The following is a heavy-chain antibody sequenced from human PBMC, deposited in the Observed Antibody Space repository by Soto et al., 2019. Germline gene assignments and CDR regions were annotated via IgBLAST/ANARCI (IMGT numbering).Heavy chain of an antibody. CDR2: IYYSGST. CDR3: ARLASLYYFDY. Sequence: SETLSLTCTVSGGSISSGGYYWSWIRQHPGKGLEWIGYIYYSGSTYYNPSLKSRVTISVDTSKNQFSLKLSSVTAADTAVYYCARLASLYYFDYWGQGTLVTVSS. V-gene: IGHV4-39*01. J-gene: IGHJ4*02. CDR1: GGSISSGGYY.